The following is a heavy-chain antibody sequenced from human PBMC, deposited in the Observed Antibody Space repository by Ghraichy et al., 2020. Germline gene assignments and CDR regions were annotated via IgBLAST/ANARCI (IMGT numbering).Heavy chain of an antibody. CDR3: AQSPYTSPGWWFDP. Sequence: GGSLRLSCAASGFTFSSYAMTWVRQAPGKGLEWVSAVSGGGDTTYYADSVKGRFTISRDNSKNTLYLQMHSLRAEDTAIYYCAQSPYTSPGWWFDPWGQGTLVTVSS. J-gene: IGHJ5*02. V-gene: IGHV3-23*01. D-gene: IGHD2-2*02. CDR2: VSGGGDTT. CDR1: GFTFSSYA.